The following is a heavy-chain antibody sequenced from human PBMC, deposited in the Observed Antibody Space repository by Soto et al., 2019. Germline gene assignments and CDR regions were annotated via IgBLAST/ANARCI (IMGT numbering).Heavy chain of an antibody. V-gene: IGHV5-10-1*01. J-gene: IGHJ6*02. CDR3: ARTLDSSGYYFPYYYYYYGMDV. CDR2: IDPSDSYT. CDR1: GYSFTSYW. D-gene: IGHD3-22*01. Sequence: ESLKISCKGSGYSFTSYWISWVRQMPGKGLEWMGRIDPSDSYTNYSPSFQGHVTISADKSISTAYLQWSSLKASDTAMYYCARTLDSSGYYFPYYYYYYGMDVWGQGTTLTVSS.